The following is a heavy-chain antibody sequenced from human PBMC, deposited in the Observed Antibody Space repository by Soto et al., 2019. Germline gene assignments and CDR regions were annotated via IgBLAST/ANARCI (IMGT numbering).Heavy chain of an antibody. D-gene: IGHD6-19*01. CDR1: GGSISSYY. V-gene: IGHV4-59*01. J-gene: IGHJ3*02. CDR2: IYYSGST. CDR3: AIHSSGWYDAFDI. Sequence: PSETLSLTCTVSGGSISSYYWSWIRQPPGKGLEWIGYIYYSGSTSYNPSLKSRVTISVDTSKNQFSLKLSSVTAADTAVYYCAIHSSGWYDAFDIWGQGTMVTVSS.